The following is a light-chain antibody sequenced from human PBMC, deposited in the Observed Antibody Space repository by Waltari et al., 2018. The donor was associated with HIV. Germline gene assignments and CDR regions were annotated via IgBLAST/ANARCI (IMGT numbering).Light chain of an antibody. CDR2: GAS. CDR3: QQYNNWPYT. J-gene: IGKJ2*01. CDR1: PTVVSD. Sequence: ERVMTQSPTTLAVSTGERATLSCRASPTVVSDLAWYQQRPGQPPRLLISGASTRATGIPARFSGSGSGTEFTLTINSLQSEDFAVYYCQQYNNWPYTFGQGTRLDIK. V-gene: IGKV3-15*01.